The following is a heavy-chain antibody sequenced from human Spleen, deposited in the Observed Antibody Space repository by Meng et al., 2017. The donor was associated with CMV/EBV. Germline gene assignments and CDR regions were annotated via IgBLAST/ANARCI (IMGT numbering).Heavy chain of an antibody. CDR3: AKDLSRYCSSTSCYSDY. CDR1: GFTFSSYG. D-gene: IGHD2-2*02. CDR2: IWYDGSNK. Sequence: GESLKISCAASGFTFSSYGMHWVRQAPGKGLEWVAVIWYDGSNKYYADSVKGRFTISRDNSKNTLYLQMNSLRAEDTAVYYCAKDLSRYCSSTSCYSDYWGQGTLVTVSS. V-gene: IGHV3-33*06. J-gene: IGHJ4*02.